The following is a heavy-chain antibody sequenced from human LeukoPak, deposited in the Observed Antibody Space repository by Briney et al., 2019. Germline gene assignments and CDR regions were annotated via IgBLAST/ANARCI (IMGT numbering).Heavy chain of an antibody. J-gene: IGHJ6*03. V-gene: IGHV3-21*01. CDR2: ISSSSNYI. Sequence: GGSLRLSCAASGFTFSSYWMSWVRQAPGKGVEGVSSISSSSNYIYYADSVKGRFTISRDNAKNSLYLQMNSLRAEDTAVYYCARETYYYYMDVWGKGTTVTIS. CDR1: GFTFSSYW. CDR3: ARETYYYYMDV.